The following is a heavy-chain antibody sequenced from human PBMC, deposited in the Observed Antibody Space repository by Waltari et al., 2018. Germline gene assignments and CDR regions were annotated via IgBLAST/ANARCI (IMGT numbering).Heavy chain of an antibody. CDR2: IYYSGST. Sequence: QVQLQESGPGLVKLSETLSLTCTVSGGSISSYYWSWIRQPPGKGLEWIGYIYYSGSTNYNPSLKSRVTISVDTSKNQFSLKLSSVTAADTAVYYCARPMGDDSSGYYYADWYFDLWGRGTLVTVSS. CDR1: GGSISSYY. D-gene: IGHD3-22*01. J-gene: IGHJ2*01. CDR3: ARPMGDDSSGYYYADWYFDL. V-gene: IGHV4-59*01.